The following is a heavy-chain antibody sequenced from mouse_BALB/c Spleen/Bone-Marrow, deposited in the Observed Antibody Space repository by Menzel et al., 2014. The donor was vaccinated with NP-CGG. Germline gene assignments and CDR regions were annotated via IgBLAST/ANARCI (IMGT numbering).Heavy chain of an antibody. CDR1: GYTFTSYY. Sequence: QVQLQQSGAGLVKPGASVKLSCKASGYTFTSYYMYWVKQRPGQGLEWIGEINPSNGGTNFNGKFKSKATLTVDKSSSTAYMQLSSLTSEDSAVYYCTRSTMITYFDYWGQGTTLTVSS. CDR3: TRSTMITYFDY. J-gene: IGHJ2*01. CDR2: INPSNGGT. D-gene: IGHD2-4*01. V-gene: IGHV1S81*02.